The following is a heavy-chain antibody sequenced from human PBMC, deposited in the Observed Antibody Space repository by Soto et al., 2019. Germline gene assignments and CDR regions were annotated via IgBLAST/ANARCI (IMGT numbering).Heavy chain of an antibody. V-gene: IGHV3-33*08. D-gene: IGHD1-26*01. J-gene: IGHJ4*02. CDR3: ARAPQVGAYFDY. CDR2: IWYDGSNK. Sequence: QVQLVESGGGVVQPGRSLRLSCAASGFTFSSYGMHWVRQAPGKWLEWVAVIWYDGSNKYYADSVKGRFTISRDNSKNTLYLQMNSLRAEDTAVYYCARAPQVGAYFDYWGQGTLVTVSS. CDR1: GFTFSSYG.